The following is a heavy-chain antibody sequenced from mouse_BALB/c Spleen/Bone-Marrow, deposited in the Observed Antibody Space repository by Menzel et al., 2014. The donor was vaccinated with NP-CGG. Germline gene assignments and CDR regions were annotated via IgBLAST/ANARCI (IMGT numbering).Heavy chain of an antibody. D-gene: IGHD4-1*01. Sequence: QVHVKQSGPELVKPGASVRISCKASGYTFTSYYIHWVKQRPGQGLEWIGWIYPGNVNTKYNEKFKGKATLTADKSSSTAYMQLSSLTSEDSAVYFCAREANWNFDYWGQGTTLTVSS. CDR2: IYPGNVNT. V-gene: IGHV1S56*01. CDR1: GYTFTSYY. CDR3: AREANWNFDY. J-gene: IGHJ2*01.